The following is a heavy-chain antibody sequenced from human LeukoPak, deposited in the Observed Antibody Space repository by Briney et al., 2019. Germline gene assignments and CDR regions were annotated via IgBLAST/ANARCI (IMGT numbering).Heavy chain of an antibody. CDR1: GFTFSSYS. CDR2: ISSSSSTI. D-gene: IGHD5-12*01. J-gene: IGHJ4*02. CDR3: ARDSTYSIVASPSSFDY. Sequence: GGSLKLSCAASGFTFSSYSMNWVRQAPGKGLEWVSYISSSSSTIYYADSVKGRFTISRDNAKNSLYLQMNSLRAEDTAVYYCARDSTYSIVASPSSFDYWGQGTLVTVSS. V-gene: IGHV3-48*04.